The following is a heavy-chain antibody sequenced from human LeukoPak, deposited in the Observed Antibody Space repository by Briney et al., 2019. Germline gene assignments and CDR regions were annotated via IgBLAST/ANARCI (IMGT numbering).Heavy chain of an antibody. CDR3: ATVQYSSSWHWFDP. J-gene: IGHJ5*02. CDR1: GYTLTELS. CDR2: FDPEDGET. D-gene: IGHD6-13*01. Sequence: APVKVSCKVSGYTLTELSMHWVAQAPGKGRKGMGGFDPEDGETIYAQKFQGRVTMTEDTSTDTANIELSSLRSEDTAVYDCATVQYSSSWHWFDPWGQGTLVTVSS. V-gene: IGHV1-24*01.